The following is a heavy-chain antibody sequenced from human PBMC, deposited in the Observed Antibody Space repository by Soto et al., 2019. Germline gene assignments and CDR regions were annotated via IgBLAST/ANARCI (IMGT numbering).Heavy chain of an antibody. CDR1: GFSLSTSGVG. CDR3: AHRQRTVVVGAPFDL. CDR2: IYWDDDK. Sequence: SGPTLVNPTQTLTLTCTFSGFSLSTSGVGVGWIRQPPGKALEWLALIYWDDDKRFSPSLKSRLAITRDTSKNQVVMTMTDMASVDTAIYYCAHRQRTVVVGAPFDLWGQGSQVTVSS. J-gene: IGHJ4*02. D-gene: IGHD2-15*01. V-gene: IGHV2-5*02.